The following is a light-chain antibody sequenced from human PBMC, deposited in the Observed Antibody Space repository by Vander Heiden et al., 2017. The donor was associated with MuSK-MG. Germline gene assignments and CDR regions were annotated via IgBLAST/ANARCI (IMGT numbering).Light chain of an antibody. Sequence: DIQMTQSPSTLSASVGDRVTITCRASQSISSWLAWYQQKPGKAPKLLIYDASSFESGVPSRFRGSGSGTEFTLTISSLQPDDFATYYCQQYNSYSFTFGHGTKVEIK. CDR3: QQYNSYSFT. J-gene: IGKJ3*01. CDR1: QSISSW. CDR2: DAS. V-gene: IGKV1-5*01.